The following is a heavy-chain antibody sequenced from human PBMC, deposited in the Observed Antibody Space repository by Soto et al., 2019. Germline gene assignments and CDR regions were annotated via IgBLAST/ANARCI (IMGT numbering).Heavy chain of an antibody. J-gene: IGHJ4*02. CDR2: ISSDGGDK. Sequence: GGSLRLSCAASGFTFSRNRMHWVRQAPCKGLEWVAAISSDGGDKYYADSVKGRFTISRDNSENTLYLQMNSLRGEDTAVYYCAKDGSVRTAPAYWGQGSLVIVSS. CDR3: AKDGSVRTAPAY. D-gene: IGHD6-19*01. V-gene: IGHV3-30*18. CDR1: GFTFSRNR.